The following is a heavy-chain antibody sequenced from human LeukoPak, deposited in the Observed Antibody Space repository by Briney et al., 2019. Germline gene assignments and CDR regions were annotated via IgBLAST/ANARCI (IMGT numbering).Heavy chain of an antibody. V-gene: IGHV3-9*01. D-gene: IGHD3-10*01. CDR3: AKGGSGSYFRLPPVGAAAIYGMDV. J-gene: IGHJ6*02. CDR1: GFTFDDYA. Sequence: GGSLRLSCAASGFTFDDYAMHWVRQAPGKGLEWVSGISWNSGSIGYADSVKGRFTISRDNAKNSLYLQMNSLRAEDTALYYCAKGGSGSYFRLPPVGAAAIYGMDVWGQGTTVTVSS. CDR2: ISWNSGSI.